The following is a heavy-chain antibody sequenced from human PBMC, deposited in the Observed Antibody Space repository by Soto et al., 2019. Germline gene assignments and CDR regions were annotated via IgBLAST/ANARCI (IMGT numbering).Heavy chain of an antibody. CDR3: ARFWCSSTSCHLNWFDP. CDR1: GYTFTGYY. J-gene: IGHJ5*02. D-gene: IGHD2-2*01. V-gene: IGHV1-2*02. Sequence: QVQLVQSGAEVKKPGASVKVSCKASGYTFTGYYMHWVRQAPGQGLEWMGWINPNSGGTNYAQKFQGRVTMTRDTSISTVYMELSRLRSDDTAVYYCARFWCSSTSCHLNWFDPWGQGTLVTVSS. CDR2: INPNSGGT.